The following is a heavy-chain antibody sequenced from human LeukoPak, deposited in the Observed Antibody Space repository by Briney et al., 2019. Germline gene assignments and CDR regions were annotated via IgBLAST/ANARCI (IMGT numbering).Heavy chain of an antibody. J-gene: IGHJ4*02. D-gene: IGHD3-10*01. CDR1: GGSISSSSYY. CDR3: ARDATYYYGSGSYSFDY. V-gene: IGHV4-39*07. Sequence: SETLSLTCTVSGGSISSSSYYWGWIRQPPGKGLEWIGSIYYSGSTYYNPSLKSRVTISVGTSKNQFSLKLSSVTAADTAVYYCARDATYYYGSGSYSFDYWGQGTLVTVSS. CDR2: IYYSGST.